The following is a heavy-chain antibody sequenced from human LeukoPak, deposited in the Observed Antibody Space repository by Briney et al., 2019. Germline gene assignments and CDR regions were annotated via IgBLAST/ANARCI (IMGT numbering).Heavy chain of an antibody. Sequence: GESLKISCKGSGYNFANDWIGWVRQMPGKGLEWMGIIYPGDSDTKYSPSFQGQVTISADKSITTAYLQWSSLKPSDTAIYYCARHDPFDSWGQGTLVTVSS. CDR3: ARHDPFDS. J-gene: IGHJ4*02. CDR1: GYNFANDW. V-gene: IGHV5-51*01. CDR2: IYPGDSDT.